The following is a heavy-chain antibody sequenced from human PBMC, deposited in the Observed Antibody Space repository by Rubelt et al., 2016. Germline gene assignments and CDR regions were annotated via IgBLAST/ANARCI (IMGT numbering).Heavy chain of an antibody. J-gene: IGHJ4*02. V-gene: IGHV4-34*01. CDR3: ASTGGTWYNYYLDC. CDR2: INRSGST. Sequence: QVQLQQWGAGLLKPSETLSLTCAVYGGSFSGYYWSWIRQPPGKGLEWIGEINRSGSTNYNPSLKSRGTISVDTSKNQFYRKLGSVTAADTAVYYCASTGGTWYNYYLDCWGQGTLVTVSS. D-gene: IGHD1-1*01. CDR1: GGSFSGYY.